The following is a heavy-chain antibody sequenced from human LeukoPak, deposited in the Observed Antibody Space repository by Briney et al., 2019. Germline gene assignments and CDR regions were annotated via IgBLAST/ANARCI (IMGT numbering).Heavy chain of an antibody. V-gene: IGHV4-61*01. J-gene: IGHJ4*02. D-gene: IGHD3-22*01. CDR1: GGSVSSGSYY. CDR2: IYYSGST. Sequence: PSETLSLTCTVSGGSVSSGSYYGSWIRQPPGKGLEWIGYIYYSGSTNYNPSLKSRVTISVDTSKNQFSLKLSSVTAADTAVYYCARVVYDSSGFLDYWGQGTLVTVSS. CDR3: ARVVYDSSGFLDY.